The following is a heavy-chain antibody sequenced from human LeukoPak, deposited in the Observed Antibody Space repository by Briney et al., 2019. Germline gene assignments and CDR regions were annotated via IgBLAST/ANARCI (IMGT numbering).Heavy chain of an antibody. D-gene: IGHD3-3*01. V-gene: IGHV1-8*01. CDR3: ARVGKIFGVAKGNDY. CDR2: MNPNSGNT. J-gene: IGHJ4*02. Sequence: ASVKVSCKASGDTFTSYDINWVRQATGQGREWRGGMNPNSGNTGYAQKCQGRVTMTRNTSISTAYMELSSLRSEDTAVYYCARVGKIFGVAKGNDYWGQGTRVTGPS. CDR1: GDTFTSYD.